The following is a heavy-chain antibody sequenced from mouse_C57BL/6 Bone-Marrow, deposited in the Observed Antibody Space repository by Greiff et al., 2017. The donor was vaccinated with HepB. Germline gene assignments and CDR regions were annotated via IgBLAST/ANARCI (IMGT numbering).Heavy chain of an antibody. CDR1: GYTFTDYY. CDR2: INPYNGGT. D-gene: IGHD2-4*01. J-gene: IGHJ3*01. CDR3: ARGAYDYDFAY. V-gene: IGHV1-19*01. Sequence: EVQLQQSGPVLVKPGASVKMSCKASGYTFTDYYMNWVKQSHGKSLEWIGVINPYNGGTSYNQKFKGKATLTVDKSSSTDYMELNSLTSEDSAVYYCARGAYDYDFAYWGQGTLVTVSA.